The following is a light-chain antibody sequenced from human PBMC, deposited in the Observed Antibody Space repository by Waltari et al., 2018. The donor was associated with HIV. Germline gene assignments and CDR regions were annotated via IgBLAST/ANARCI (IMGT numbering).Light chain of an antibody. CDR1: QSVSSNF. Sequence: ELVLTQSPDPLSLSPGESATLSCRASQSVSSNFLAWYQQKPGQAPRLLIYSASSRATHIPDRFSGSGSGTDFTLTIARLEPEDFAVYYCQQYGSSPRTFGQGTKVELK. CDR3: QQYGSSPRT. V-gene: IGKV3-20*01. CDR2: SAS. J-gene: IGKJ1*01.